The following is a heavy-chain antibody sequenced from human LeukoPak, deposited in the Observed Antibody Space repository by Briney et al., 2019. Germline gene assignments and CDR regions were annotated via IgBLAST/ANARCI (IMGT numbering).Heavy chain of an antibody. D-gene: IGHD2-15*01. V-gene: IGHV3-11*01. Sequence: GGSLRLSCAASGFTLSDYNMRWIRQAPGKGLEWVSSISRSGSTKYYADSVKGRSTISRDNAKNSLFLQMNSLRAEDTAVYYCARDLGGGRFNAFDIWGQGTMVTVSS. CDR3: ARDLGGGRFNAFDI. CDR1: GFTLSDYN. J-gene: IGHJ3*02. CDR2: ISRSGSTK.